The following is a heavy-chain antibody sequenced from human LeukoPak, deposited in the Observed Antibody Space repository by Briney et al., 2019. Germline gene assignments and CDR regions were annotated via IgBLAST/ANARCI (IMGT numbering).Heavy chain of an antibody. J-gene: IGHJ5*02. V-gene: IGHV3-7*01. CDR3: ARTLQYDAAGFYRQFDS. CDR1: GFTLSDHW. D-gene: IGHD3-9*01. CDR2: IKQDGSVQ. Sequence: GGSLRLSCAASGFTLSDHWMNWVRQAPGKGPEWVANIKQDGSVQNYVDSVKSRFTVSRDNARDSLSLQMSSLRVEDTAVYYCARTLQYDAAGFYRQFDSWGRGTLVTVSS.